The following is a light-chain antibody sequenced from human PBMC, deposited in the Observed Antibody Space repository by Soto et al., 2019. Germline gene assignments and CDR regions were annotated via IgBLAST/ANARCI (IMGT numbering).Light chain of an antibody. CDR3: QSYDSSLSGYV. CDR1: SSNIGASYE. J-gene: IGLJ1*01. CDR2: GNN. Sequence: QSVLTQPPSVSGAPGQRVTISCTGSSSNIGASYEVHWYQQLPGRAPKRLIYGNNNRPSGVPDRFSGSKSGTSGSLAITGLQAEDEADYYCQSYDSSLSGYVFGTGTKLTVL. V-gene: IGLV1-40*01.